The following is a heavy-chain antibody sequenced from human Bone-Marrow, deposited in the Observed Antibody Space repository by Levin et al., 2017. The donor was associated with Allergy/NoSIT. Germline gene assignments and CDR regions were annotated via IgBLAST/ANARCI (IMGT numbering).Heavy chain of an antibody. CDR3: ARDTRDDAFDI. J-gene: IGHJ3*02. CDR1: GFTFSDHY. V-gene: IGHV3-72*01. Sequence: GESLKISCAASGFTFSDHYMDWVRQAPGKGLEWVGRTRNKANSYTTEYAASVKGRFTISRDDSKNSLYLQMNSLKTEDTAVYYCARDTRDDAFDIWGQGTMVTVSS. CDR2: TRNKANSYTT.